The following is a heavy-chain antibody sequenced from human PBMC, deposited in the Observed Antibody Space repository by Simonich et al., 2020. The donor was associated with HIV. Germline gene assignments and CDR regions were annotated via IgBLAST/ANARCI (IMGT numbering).Heavy chain of an antibody. CDR3: ARQPRIAAAGGGWFDP. CDR1: GGSFSTYY. Sequence: QVQLQESGPGLVKPSETLSLTCTVSGGSFSTYYWSWIRQPPGKGLEWIGYIYYSGTTNYNPSLKSRVTISVDTSKKQVSLKLSSVTAADTAVYYCARQPRIAAAGGGWFDPWGQGTLVTVSS. D-gene: IGHD6-13*01. CDR2: IYYSGTT. V-gene: IGHV4-59*01. J-gene: IGHJ5*02.